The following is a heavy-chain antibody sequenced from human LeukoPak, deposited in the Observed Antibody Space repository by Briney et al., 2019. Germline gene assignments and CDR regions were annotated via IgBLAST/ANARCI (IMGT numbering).Heavy chain of an antibody. CDR2: MYYSGST. D-gene: IGHD1-26*01. CDR3: ASVRVGASKLAEYIEY. J-gene: IGHJ1*01. Sequence: SETLSLTCTVSGGSISSYFWSWIRQPPGKGLEYIGYMYYSGSTNYSPSLKSRATISVDTSRNQVSLRLRSVTAADTAVYYCASVRVGASKLAEYIEYWGQGTLVTVSA. CDR1: GGSISSYF. V-gene: IGHV4-59*01.